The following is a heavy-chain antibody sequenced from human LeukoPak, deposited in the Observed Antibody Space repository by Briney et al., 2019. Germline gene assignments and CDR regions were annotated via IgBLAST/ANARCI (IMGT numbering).Heavy chain of an antibody. Sequence: GGSLRLSCAASGLTFGRYWMHWVRQAPGKGLVWVSRINSDGYSTTYADSVKGRFTISRDNAKDTLYLQMNSLRAEDTAVYYCARDLINYEFWSGLFDYWGQGTLVTVSS. CDR1: GLTFGRYW. CDR3: ARDLINYEFWSGLFDY. J-gene: IGHJ4*02. V-gene: IGHV3-74*01. CDR2: INSDGYST. D-gene: IGHD3-3*01.